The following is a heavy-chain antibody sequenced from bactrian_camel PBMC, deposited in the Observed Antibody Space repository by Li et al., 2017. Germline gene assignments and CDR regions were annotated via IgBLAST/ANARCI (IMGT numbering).Heavy chain of an antibody. CDR2: VSMIGFT. CDR1: GYQSTSNC. D-gene: IGHD6*01. V-gene: IGHV3S53*01. CDR3: AAGDGIGRYVCDPRAPGYSY. J-gene: IGHJ4*01. Sequence: HVQLVESGGGSVQSGGSLRLQCTYSGYQSTSNCMGWFRQAPGKEREGVATVSMIGFTMYADSVKGRFTISRDNAKSTLYLQMNSLKPEDTAMYYCAAGDGIGRYVCDPRAPGYSYWGQGTQVTVS.